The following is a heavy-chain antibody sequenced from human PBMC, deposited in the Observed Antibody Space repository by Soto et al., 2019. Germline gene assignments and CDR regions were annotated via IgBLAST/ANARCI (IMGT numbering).Heavy chain of an antibody. V-gene: IGHV1-8*01. CDR2: MNPNSGNT. CDR1: GYTFTSYD. D-gene: IGHD3-10*01. J-gene: IGHJ6*03. CDR3: ARGPVLLWFGELFYYYYMDV. Sequence: ASVKVSWKASGYTFTSYDINWVRQATGQGLEWMGWMNPNSGNTGYAQKFQGRVTMTRNTSISTAYVELSSLRSEDTAVYYCARGPVLLWFGELFYYYYMDVWGKGTTVTVSS.